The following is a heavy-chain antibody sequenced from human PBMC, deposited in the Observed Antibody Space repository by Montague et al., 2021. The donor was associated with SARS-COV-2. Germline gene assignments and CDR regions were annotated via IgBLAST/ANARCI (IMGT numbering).Heavy chain of an antibody. V-gene: IGHV6-1*01. Sequence: CAISGDSVSRNSAARNWIRQSPSRGREWLGRTYYRSKWYNDYAVSVKSRITINPDTSKNQISLQLNSVTPEDTAVYYCARTSASSDYWGQGTLVTVSS. J-gene: IGHJ4*02. CDR1: GDSVSRNSAA. CDR2: TYYRSKWYN. D-gene: IGHD1-26*01. CDR3: ARTSASSDY.